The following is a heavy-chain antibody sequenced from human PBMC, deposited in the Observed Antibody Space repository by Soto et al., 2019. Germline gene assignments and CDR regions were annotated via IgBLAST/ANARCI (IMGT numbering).Heavy chain of an antibody. D-gene: IGHD2-21*01. J-gene: IGHJ6*02. Sequence: GESLKISCKGSGYSFTSYWIGWVRQMPGKGLEWMGIIYPGDSVTRYSPSFQGQVTISADKSIITAYLQWSSLKASDTAMYYCARQAGPEHNYYSSYGMDVWGQGTTVTVSS. CDR3: ARQAGPEHNYYSSYGMDV. V-gene: IGHV5-51*01. CDR1: GYSFTSYW. CDR2: IYPGDSVT.